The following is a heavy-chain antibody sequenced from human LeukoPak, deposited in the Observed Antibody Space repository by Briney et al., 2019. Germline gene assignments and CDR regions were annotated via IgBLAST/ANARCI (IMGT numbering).Heavy chain of an antibody. CDR1: GGSFSGYY. CDR2: INHSGST. D-gene: IGHD1-26*01. J-gene: IGHJ3*02. Sequence: SSETLSLTCAVYGGSFSGYYWSWIRQPPGKGLEWIGEINHSGSTNYNPSLKSRVTISVDTSKNQFSLKLSSVTAADTAVYYCARMSFSGNYPDGFDIWGPGKMVTVSS. CDR3: ARMSFSGNYPDGFDI. V-gene: IGHV4-34*01.